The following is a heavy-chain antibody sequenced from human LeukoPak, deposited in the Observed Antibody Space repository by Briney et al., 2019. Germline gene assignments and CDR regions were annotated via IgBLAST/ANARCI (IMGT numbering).Heavy chain of an antibody. CDR1: GYTFTGYY. D-gene: IGHD6-19*01. Sequence: ASVKVSCKASGYTFTGYYMHWVRQAPGHGLEWMGWINPNSGGTNYAQKLQGRVTMTRDTSISTAYMELSRLRSDDTAVYYCAAEDSSGCPCYWGQGTLVTVSS. J-gene: IGHJ4*02. V-gene: IGHV1-2*02. CDR3: AAEDSSGCPCY. CDR2: INPNSGGT.